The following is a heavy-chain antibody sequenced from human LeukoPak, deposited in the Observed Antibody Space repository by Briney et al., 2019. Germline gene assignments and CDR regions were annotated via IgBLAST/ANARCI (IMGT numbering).Heavy chain of an antibody. Sequence: SETLSLTCTVSGGSISGYYWSWIRQPPGKGLEWIGYIYYSGSTNYNPSLKSRVTISVDTSKNQFSLKLSSVTAADTAVYYCARDSDYYYGMDVWGQGTTVTVSS. V-gene: IGHV4-59*01. J-gene: IGHJ6*02. CDR2: IYYSGST. D-gene: IGHD3-10*01. CDR3: ARDSDYYYGMDV. CDR1: GGSISGYY.